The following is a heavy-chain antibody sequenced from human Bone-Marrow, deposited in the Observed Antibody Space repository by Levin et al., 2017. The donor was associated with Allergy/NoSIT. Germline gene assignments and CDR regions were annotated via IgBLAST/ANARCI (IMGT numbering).Heavy chain of an antibody. CDR3: AKLRPYRGNYWPDSFDP. CDR2: VSENGYWI. V-gene: IGHV3-23*01. J-gene: IGHJ5*02. Sequence: RPGGSLRLSCKASNFDFSDYSMSWVRQAPGKGLEWVSAVSENGYWIYYADSVEGRFTISRDNSKDTLYLEMNSLRAEDTGMYYCAKLRPYRGNYWPDSFDPRGQGTLVTVSS. CDR1: NFDFSDYS. D-gene: IGHD1-26*01.